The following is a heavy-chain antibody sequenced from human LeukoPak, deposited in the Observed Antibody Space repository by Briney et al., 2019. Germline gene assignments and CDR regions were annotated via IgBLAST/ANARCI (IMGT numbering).Heavy chain of an antibody. D-gene: IGHD4-17*01. CDR2: IYYSGST. Sequence: PSQTLSLTCTVSGGSISSYYWSWIRQPPGEGLEWIGYIYYSGSTNYNPSLKSRVTISVDTSKNQFSLKLSSVTAADTAVYYCAGGGRTVTTRYFDLWGRGTLVTVSS. J-gene: IGHJ2*01. CDR3: AGGGRTVTTRYFDL. CDR1: GGSISSYY. V-gene: IGHV4-59*01.